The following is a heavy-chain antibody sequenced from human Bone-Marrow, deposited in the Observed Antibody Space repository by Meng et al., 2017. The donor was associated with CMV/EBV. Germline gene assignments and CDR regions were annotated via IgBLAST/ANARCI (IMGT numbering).Heavy chain of an antibody. CDR1: GGSFSGYH. D-gene: IGHD6-13*01. Sequence: SETLSLTCAVYGGSFSGYHWSWIRQPPGKGLEWIGEINHSGSTNYNPSLKSRVTISVDTSKNQFSLKLSSVTAADTAVYYCARGKPGYSSSWYPHFDYWGQGTLVTVSS. V-gene: IGHV4-34*01. J-gene: IGHJ4*02. CDR2: INHSGST. CDR3: ARGKPGYSSSWYPHFDY.